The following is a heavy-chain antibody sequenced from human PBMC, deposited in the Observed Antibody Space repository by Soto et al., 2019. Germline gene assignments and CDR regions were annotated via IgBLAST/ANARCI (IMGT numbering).Heavy chain of an antibody. Sequence: QVQLQESGPGLVKPSQTLLLTCTVSGDSISTASHYWNWIRHLPGKGLEWIGNIYSSGRIYYTPSLQSRVTISEDTSTNQFSLNLSSVTAADTGVYYCARSITSGSFSFGYHGMDVWGQGTTVTVSS. D-gene: IGHD3-10*01. V-gene: IGHV4-31*03. CDR2: IYSSGRI. J-gene: IGHJ6*02. CDR1: GDSISTASHY. CDR3: ARSITSGSFSFGYHGMDV.